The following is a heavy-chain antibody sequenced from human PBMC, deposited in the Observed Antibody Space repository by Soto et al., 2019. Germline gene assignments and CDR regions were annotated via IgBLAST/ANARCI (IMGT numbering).Heavy chain of an antibody. Sequence: PGGSLRLSCAASGFIFSSYAMSWVRQAPGEGLQWVSIITSDGRTYYADSVKGRFTISRDNSESTLYLQMLSLRVEDTAVYYCAKLVVTRGWYEHYWGHGTQVTVSS. J-gene: IGHJ4*01. CDR3: AKLVVTRGWYEHY. CDR2: ITSDGRT. V-gene: IGHV3-23*01. D-gene: IGHD6-19*01. CDR1: GFIFSSYA.